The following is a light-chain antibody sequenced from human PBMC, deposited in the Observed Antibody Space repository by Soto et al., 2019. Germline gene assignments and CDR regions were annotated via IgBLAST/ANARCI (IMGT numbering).Light chain of an antibody. CDR1: SNDVGGFNY. Sequence: QSALTQPPSASGSPGQSVTISCTGTSNDVGGFNYVSWYQQHPGKAPKLVIYEVNKRPSGVPDRFSASASGDTASLTVSGLQADDEADYYCSSYVRGDHYVFGTGTKVTVL. CDR2: EVN. CDR3: SSYVRGDHYV. V-gene: IGLV2-8*01. J-gene: IGLJ1*01.